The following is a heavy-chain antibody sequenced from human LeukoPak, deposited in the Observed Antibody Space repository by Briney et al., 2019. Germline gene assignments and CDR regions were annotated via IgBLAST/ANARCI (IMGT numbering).Heavy chain of an antibody. CDR3: ARAQLVVTSAFDI. V-gene: IGHV3-33*01. J-gene: IGHJ3*02. CDR2: IWYDGSNK. CDR1: GFTFSSYG. Sequence: QSGGSLRLSCAASGFTFSSYGMHWVRQAPGKGLEWVAVIWYDGSNKYYADSVKGRFTISRDNSKNTLYLQMNSLRAEDTAVYYCARAQLVVTSAFDIWGQGTMVTVSS. D-gene: IGHD4-23*01.